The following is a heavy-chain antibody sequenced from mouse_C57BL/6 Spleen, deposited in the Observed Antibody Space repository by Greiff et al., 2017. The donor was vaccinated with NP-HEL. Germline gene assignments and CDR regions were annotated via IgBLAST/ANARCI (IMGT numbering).Heavy chain of an antibody. J-gene: IGHJ4*01. CDR3: AREPPSYENYAMDY. CDR1: GYSFTGYY. D-gene: IGHD1-1*01. Sequence: EVQLQQSGPELVKPGASVKISCKASGYSFTGYYMNWVKQSPEKSLEWIGEINPSTGGTTYNQKFKDKATLTVDKSSSTAYMQLKSLTSEDSAVYYCAREPPSYENYAMDYWGQGTSVTVSS. CDR2: INPSTGGT. V-gene: IGHV1-42*01.